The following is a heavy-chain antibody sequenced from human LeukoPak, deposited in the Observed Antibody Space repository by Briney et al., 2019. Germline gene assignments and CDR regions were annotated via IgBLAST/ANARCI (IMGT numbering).Heavy chain of an antibody. CDR3: ARDQSNSYYYYGMDV. Sequence: SETLSLTCTVSGGSISSYYWSWIRQPPGKGLEWIGYIYYSGSTNYNPSLKSRVTISVDTSKNQFSLKLSSVTAADTAVYHCARDQSNSYYYYGMDVWGQGTTVTVSS. J-gene: IGHJ6*02. CDR2: IYYSGST. D-gene: IGHD4-4*01. CDR1: GGSISSYY. V-gene: IGHV4-59*01.